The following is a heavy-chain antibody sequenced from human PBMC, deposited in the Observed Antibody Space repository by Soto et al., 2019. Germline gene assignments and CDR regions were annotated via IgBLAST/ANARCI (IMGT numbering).Heavy chain of an antibody. V-gene: IGHV1-69*13. CDR2: IIPIFGTA. D-gene: IGHD3-3*02. CDR3: ARISRNYYYYGMDV. CDR1: GGTFSSYA. J-gene: IGHJ6*02. Sequence: SVKVSCKASGGTFSSYATSWVRQAPGQGLEWMGGIIPIFGTANYAQKFQGSVTITADESTSTAYMELSSLRSEDTAVYYCARISRNYYYYGMDVWGQGTTVTVSS.